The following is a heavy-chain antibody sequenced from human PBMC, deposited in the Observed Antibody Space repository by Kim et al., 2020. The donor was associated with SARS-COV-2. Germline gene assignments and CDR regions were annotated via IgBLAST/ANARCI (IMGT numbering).Heavy chain of an antibody. CDR2: INHSGST. CDR1: GGSFSGYY. Sequence: SETLSLTCAVYGGSFSGYYWSWSRQPPGKGLEWIGEINHSGSTNYNPSLKSRGTISVDTSKNQFSLKMSYVTAADSAVYYCERSTQHGDYVWGCYRYIYFDCRGQRTLVTLSS. V-gene: IGHV4-34*01. J-gene: IGHJ4*02. CDR3: ERSTQHGDYVWGCYRYIYFDC. D-gene: IGHD3-16*02.